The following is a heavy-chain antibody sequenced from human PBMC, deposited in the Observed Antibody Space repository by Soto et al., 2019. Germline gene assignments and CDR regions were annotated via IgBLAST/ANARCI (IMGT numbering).Heavy chain of an antibody. CDR1: GGTFGNSA. Sequence: QVQLVQSGAEVKQPGSSVNVSCKASGGTFGNSAVTWVRQAPGQGLEWLGGIVPMFVTAHYAQKFQGRVTITADESTITAYMELNSLKPDDTAVYYCARDGDPHSAVWSGPWGGGRFDPWCQGTLVTVSS. D-gene: IGHD3-3*01. CDR3: ARDGDPHSAVWSGPWGGGRFDP. CDR2: IVPMFVTA. J-gene: IGHJ5*02. V-gene: IGHV1-69*12.